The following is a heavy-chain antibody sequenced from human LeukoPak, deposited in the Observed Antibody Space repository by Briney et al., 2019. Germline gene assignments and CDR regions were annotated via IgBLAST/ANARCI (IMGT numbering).Heavy chain of an antibody. Sequence: NKSGPTLVKPTQTLTLTCTFSGFSLTTSGVGVGWIRQPPGKALEWLALIYWDDDKRYSPSLKSRLTITKDTSKNQVVLTMTNMDSVAAATYFCARFKYYFDYWGQGLLVAVSS. CDR3: ARFKYYFDY. V-gene: IGHV2-5*02. D-gene: IGHD6-6*01. CDR1: GFSLTTSGVG. CDR2: IYWDDDK. J-gene: IGHJ4*02.